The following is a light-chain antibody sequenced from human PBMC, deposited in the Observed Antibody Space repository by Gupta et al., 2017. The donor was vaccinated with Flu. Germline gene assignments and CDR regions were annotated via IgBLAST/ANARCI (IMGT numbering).Light chain of an antibody. CDR1: QSVSTY. V-gene: IGKV3-11*01. CDR3: QQRSNWPGA. Sequence: IVLTQSPATLSLFPGERATLSCRASQSVSTYLAWYQHKPGQAPRLLIHDASDRATGVPARFSGSGSGTDFTLTISSLEPEDFAIYYCQQRSNWPGAFGQGTKVEIK. CDR2: DAS. J-gene: IGKJ1*01.